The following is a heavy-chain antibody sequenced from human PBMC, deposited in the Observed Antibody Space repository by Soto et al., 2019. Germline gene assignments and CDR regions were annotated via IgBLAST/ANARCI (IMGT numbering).Heavy chain of an antibody. CDR2: INHSGST. CDR1: GGSFSGYY. D-gene: IGHD2-8*01. J-gene: IGHJ4*02. CDR3: ARRGRSMTFPFDY. V-gene: IGHV4-34*01. Sequence: QVQLQQWGAGLLKPSETLSLTCAVYGGSFSGYYWSWIRQPPGKGLEWIGEINHSGSTNYNPSLKSRVTISVDTSKNQVSLKLSSVTAADTAVYYCARRGRSMTFPFDYWGQGTLVTVSS.